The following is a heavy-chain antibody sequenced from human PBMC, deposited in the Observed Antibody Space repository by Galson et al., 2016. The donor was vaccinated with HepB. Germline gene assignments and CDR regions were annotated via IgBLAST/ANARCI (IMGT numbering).Heavy chain of an antibody. CDR3: ARDGNADSP. D-gene: IGHD4-23*01. CDR1: GFIFSHYW. Sequence: SLRLYCAASGFIFSHYWMHWVRQAPGKGLVWVSRINSDGSRTDYADSVKGRFTISRDNSKNTLYLQMNSLRAEDTAVYYCARDGNADSPWGQGTLVTVSS. V-gene: IGHV3-74*01. CDR2: INSDGSRT. J-gene: IGHJ5*02.